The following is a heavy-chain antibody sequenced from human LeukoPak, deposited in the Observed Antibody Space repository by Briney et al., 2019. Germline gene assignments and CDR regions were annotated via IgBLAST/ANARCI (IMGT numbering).Heavy chain of an antibody. D-gene: IGHD3-16*01. CDR1: GFTFSSYS. V-gene: IGHV3-21*01. CDR3: ARHLLSGDFWGIDY. CDR2: ISSSGTYI. J-gene: IGHJ4*02. Sequence: GGSLRLSCAASGFTFSSYSMNWVRQAPGKGLEWVSSISSSGTYIYYADSVKGRFTISRDNAKNSLYLQMNSLRAEDTAVYYCARHLLSGDFWGIDYWGQGTLVTVPS.